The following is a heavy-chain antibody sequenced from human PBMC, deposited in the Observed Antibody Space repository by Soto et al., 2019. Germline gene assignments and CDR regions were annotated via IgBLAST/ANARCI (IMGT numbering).Heavy chain of an antibody. CDR3: AKVKVRGVIITRVFDY. CDR1: GFTFSSYA. V-gene: IGHV3-23*01. J-gene: IGHJ4*02. Sequence: PGGSLRLSCAASGFTFSSYAMSWVRQAPGKGLEWVSAISGSGGSTYYADSVKGRFTISRDNSKNTLYLQMNSLRAEDTAVYYCAKVKVRGVIITRVFDYWGQGTLVTVSS. D-gene: IGHD3-10*01. CDR2: ISGSGGST.